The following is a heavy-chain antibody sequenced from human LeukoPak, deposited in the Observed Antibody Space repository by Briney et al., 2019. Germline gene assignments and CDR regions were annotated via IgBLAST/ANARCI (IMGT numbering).Heavy chain of an antibody. CDR2: INPDGSDK. V-gene: IGHV3-7*01. CDR1: GLIFTGSW. Sequence: GGSLRLSCAASGLIFTGSWMSWVRQTPGKGLEWVANINPDGSDKYYVDSVKGRFTISRDNAKDSLYLQMSSLRADDTAVYYCTSWFGDFNKWGQGTLVTVSS. J-gene: IGHJ4*02. CDR3: TSWFGDFNK. D-gene: IGHD3-10*01.